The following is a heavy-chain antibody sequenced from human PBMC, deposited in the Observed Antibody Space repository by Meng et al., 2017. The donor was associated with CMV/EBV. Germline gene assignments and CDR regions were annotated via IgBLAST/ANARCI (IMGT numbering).Heavy chain of an antibody. V-gene: IGHV3-13*01. CDR1: GFTFSSYD. CDR2: IGTAGDT. J-gene: IGHJ4*02. D-gene: IGHD3-3*01. Sequence: GESLKISCAACGFTFSSYDMHWVRQATGKGLEWVSAIGTAGDTYYPGSVKGRFTISRDNAKNSRYLQMNSLRAEDTAMYYCARVGSRFLEWLSWVQGTLVTVSS. CDR3: ARVGSRFLEWLS.